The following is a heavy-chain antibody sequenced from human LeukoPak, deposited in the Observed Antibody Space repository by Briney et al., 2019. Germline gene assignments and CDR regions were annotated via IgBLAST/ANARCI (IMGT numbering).Heavy chain of an antibody. CDR1: GFTFSNYN. D-gene: IGHD4-17*01. J-gene: IGHJ6*03. CDR2: ITRDTIYT. V-gene: IGHV3-21*01. CDR3: ARDPYNGYYGDDYYYYMDV. Sequence: GGSLRLSCAASGFTFSNYNMNWVRQTPGKGLEWVSSITRDTIYTFYADSVKGRFTISRDNAKNSLSLQMDSLRAEDTAVYYCARDPYNGYYGDDYYYYMDVWGKGTTVTISS.